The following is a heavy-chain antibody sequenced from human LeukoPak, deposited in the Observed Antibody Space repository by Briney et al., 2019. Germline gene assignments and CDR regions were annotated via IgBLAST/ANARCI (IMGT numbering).Heavy chain of an antibody. V-gene: IGHV3-30*04. CDR3: ARDFNLATMIVVVIKYYFDY. D-gene: IGHD3-22*01. J-gene: IGHJ4*02. CDR1: GFTFNRFA. Sequence: HPGRSLTLSCAASGFTFNRFAMYWVRQAPGKGLEWVAVISHDGNNRDYANSVKGRFTISRDNSKNTLYLQMNSLRAEDTAVYYCARDFNLATMIVVVIKYYFDYWGQGTLVTVSS. CDR2: ISHDGNNR.